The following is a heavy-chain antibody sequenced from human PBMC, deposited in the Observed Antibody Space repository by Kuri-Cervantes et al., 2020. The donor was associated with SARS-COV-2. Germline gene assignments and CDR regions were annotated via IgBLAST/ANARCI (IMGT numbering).Heavy chain of an antibody. Sequence: ASVKVSCKASGYPFTNFGISWVRQAPGRGLEWMGWISTYSGDTIYPQKIQGRVTMTTDTSTSTAYVDLRGLRSDDTAVYYCARDSATGTRWGDLNGMDVWGQGTTVTVSS. V-gene: IGHV1-18*01. CDR2: ISTYSGDT. CDR3: ARDSATGTRWGDLNGMDV. CDR1: GYPFTNFG. J-gene: IGHJ6*02. D-gene: IGHD1-7*01.